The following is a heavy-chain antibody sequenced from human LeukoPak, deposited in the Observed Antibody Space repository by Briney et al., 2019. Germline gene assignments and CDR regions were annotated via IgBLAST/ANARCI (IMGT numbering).Heavy chain of an antibody. D-gene: IGHD3-3*01. CDR3: ARGPNYDFWSGYSPAAYFQH. V-gene: IGHV4-34*01. J-gene: IGHJ1*01. CDR2: INHSGST. Sequence: PSETLSLTCADYGGSFSGHYWSWIRQPPGKGLEWIGEINHSGSTNYNPSLKSRVTISVDTSKNQFSLKLSSVTAADTAVYYCARGPNYDFWSGYSPAAYFQHWGQGTLVTVSS. CDR1: GGSFSGHY.